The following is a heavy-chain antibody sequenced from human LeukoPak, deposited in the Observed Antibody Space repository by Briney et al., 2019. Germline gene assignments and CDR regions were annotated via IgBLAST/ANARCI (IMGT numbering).Heavy chain of an antibody. CDR1: GGSIRSNSYY. D-gene: IGHD3-16*01. CDR3: ARVGGFHLQFDP. J-gene: IGHJ5*02. V-gene: IGHV4-39*07. Sequence: SETLSLTCTVSGGSIRSNSYYWGWIRQPPGKGLEWIGSIYYSGSTNYNPSLKSRVTISVDTSKNQFSLKLSSVTAADTAVYYCARVGGFHLQFDPWGQGTLVTVSS. CDR2: IYYSGST.